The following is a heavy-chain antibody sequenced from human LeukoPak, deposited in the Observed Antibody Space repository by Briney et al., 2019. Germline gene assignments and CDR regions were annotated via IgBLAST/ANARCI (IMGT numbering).Heavy chain of an antibody. D-gene: IGHD6-19*01. Sequence: SETLSLTCTVSGGSISSSSYYWGWIRQPPGKGLEWIGSIYYSGSTYYNPSLKSRVTISVDTSKNQFSLRLTSVTAADTAVYYCARGGFSSGWIHDAFDVWGQGTVVTVSS. J-gene: IGHJ3*01. CDR1: GGSISSSSYY. CDR3: ARGGFSSGWIHDAFDV. V-gene: IGHV4-39*01. CDR2: IYYSGST.